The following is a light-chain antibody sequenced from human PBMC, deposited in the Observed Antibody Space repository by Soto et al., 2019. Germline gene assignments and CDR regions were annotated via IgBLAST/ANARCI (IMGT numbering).Light chain of an antibody. CDR3: QTWGTAYVL. Sequence: QSVLTQSPSASASLGASVKLTCTLSSGHSSYAIAWHQQQPEKGPRYLMKVNSDGSHSKGDGIPDRFSGSSSGAERYFTISSLQSEDEADYYCQTWGTAYVLFGGGTKRTVL. CDR1: SGHSSYA. V-gene: IGLV4-69*01. J-gene: IGLJ2*01. CDR2: VNSDGSH.